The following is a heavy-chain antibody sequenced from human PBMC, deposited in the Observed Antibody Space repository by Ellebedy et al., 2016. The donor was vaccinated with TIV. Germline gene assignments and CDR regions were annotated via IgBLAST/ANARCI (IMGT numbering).Heavy chain of an antibody. CDR2: IKQDGSEK. CDR1: GFTFSSYA. V-gene: IGHV3-7*01. J-gene: IGHJ4*02. D-gene: IGHD5-18*01. Sequence: GESLKISCAASGFTFSSYAMSWVRQAPGKGLEWVANIKQDGSEKYYVDSVKGRFTISRDNAKNSLYLQMNSLRAEDTAVYYCAREGGSRYSYGPRSGYWGQGTLVTVSS. CDR3: AREGGSRYSYGPRSGY.